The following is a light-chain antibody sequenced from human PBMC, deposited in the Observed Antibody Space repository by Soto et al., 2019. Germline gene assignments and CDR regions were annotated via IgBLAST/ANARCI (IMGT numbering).Light chain of an antibody. CDR3: QRYNDGPPQLT. Sequence: EIVMTQSPATLSVSVGERATLSCRASQTVSSKLAWYQKKPGQVPRLLIYGASARATGIPARFSGSGSGTEFTLTISSLKSEDVAFDYCQRYNDGPPQLTFGGGTKVEIK. CDR1: QTVSSK. J-gene: IGKJ4*01. CDR2: GAS. V-gene: IGKV3-15*01.